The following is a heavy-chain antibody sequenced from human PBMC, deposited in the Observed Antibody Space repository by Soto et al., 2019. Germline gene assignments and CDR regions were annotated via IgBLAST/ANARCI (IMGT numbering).Heavy chain of an antibody. D-gene: IGHD2-15*01. CDR1: GASFTGYY. J-gene: IGHJ2*01. V-gene: IGHV4-34*01. CDR2: VRHSGTT. CDR3: ARDGGTAIWYFDI. Sequence: QVRLQQWGAGLLKPSETLSLTCAVYGASFTGYYWTWLRQPPGKGLEWIGEVRHSGTTKYNPSLKGRVPRSPGPSTSPFSLELPSVTAADTAVYSCARDGGTAIWYFDIWGRGTSVSVSS.